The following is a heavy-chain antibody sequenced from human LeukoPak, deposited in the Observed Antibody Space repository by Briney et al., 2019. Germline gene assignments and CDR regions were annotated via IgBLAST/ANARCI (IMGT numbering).Heavy chain of an antibody. Sequence: PGGSLRLSCTASGFTFGDYAMSWFRQAPGKGLEWIGYIYYSGSTNYNPSLKSRVPISVDTSKNQFSLKLSSVTAADTAVYYCARVVNYYDSSGYGYYFDYWGQGTLVTVSS. CDR2: IYYSGST. CDR1: GFTFGDYA. J-gene: IGHJ4*02. V-gene: IGHV4-59*01. D-gene: IGHD3-22*01. CDR3: ARVVNYYDSSGYGYYFDY.